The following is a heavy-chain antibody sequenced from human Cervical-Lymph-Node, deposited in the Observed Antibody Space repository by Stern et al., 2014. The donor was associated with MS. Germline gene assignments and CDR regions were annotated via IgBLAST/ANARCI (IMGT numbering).Heavy chain of an antibody. V-gene: IGHV1-69*09. CDR2: IIPARNGA. J-gene: IGHJ4*02. CDR3: AGPAPLD. Sequence: QVQLVQSGAELKKPGSSVKVSCKASGGSLSTYTITWVRQAPGHGLEWMGRIIPARNGANYAQKFQGRLTITADKSTSTAYMEMSSLRSDDTAVYYCAGPAPLDWGQGTLVTVSS. CDR1: GGSLSTYT. D-gene: IGHD2-2*01.